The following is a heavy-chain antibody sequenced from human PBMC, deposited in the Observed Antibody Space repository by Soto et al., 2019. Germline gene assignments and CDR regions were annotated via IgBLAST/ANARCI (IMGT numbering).Heavy chain of an antibody. CDR2: ISYSGST. V-gene: IGHV4-39*02. CDR3: ARSISPEKFGSGSGARAGDFDY. CDR1: GGSVSSSIYY. D-gene: IGHD3-10*01. Sequence: QLQLQESGPGLVKPSETLSLTCTVSGGSVSSSIYYWGWIRQPPGKGLEWITSISYSGSTIFNPSLKSRLATSVDTSNNLLSLTLTSVTAADTAVYYCARSISPEKFGSGSGARAGDFDYWGQGTLVTVSS. J-gene: IGHJ4*02.